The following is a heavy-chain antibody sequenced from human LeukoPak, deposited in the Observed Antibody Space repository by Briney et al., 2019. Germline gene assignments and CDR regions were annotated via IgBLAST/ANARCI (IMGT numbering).Heavy chain of an antibody. V-gene: IGHV3-66*02. J-gene: IGHJ1*01. Sequence: GGSLRLSCAASGFIVNSYAMSWVRQAPGKGLAWVSLIYSDGVTQYADSVKGRFTISRDNSKNTLYLQMNSLRDEDTAVYYCATGNYYDSRGYYTFGHWGQGTLVTVSS. D-gene: IGHD3-22*01. CDR1: GFIVNSYA. CDR3: ATGNYYDSRGYYTFGH. CDR2: IYSDGVT.